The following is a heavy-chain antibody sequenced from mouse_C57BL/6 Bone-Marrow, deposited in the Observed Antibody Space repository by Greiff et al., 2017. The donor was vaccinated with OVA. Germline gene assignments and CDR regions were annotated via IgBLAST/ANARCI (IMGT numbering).Heavy chain of an antibody. CDR3: ARQLRLPFDY. D-gene: IGHD3-2*02. CDR1: GYTFTSYW. CDR2: IHPNSGST. J-gene: IGHJ2*01. V-gene: IGHV1-64*01. Sequence: QVQLQQPGAELVKPGASVKLSCKASGYTFTSYWMHWVKQRPGQGLEWIGMIHPNSGSTNYNEKFKSKATLTVDKSSSTAYMQRSSLTSEDSAVYYCARQLRLPFDYWGQGTTLTVSS.